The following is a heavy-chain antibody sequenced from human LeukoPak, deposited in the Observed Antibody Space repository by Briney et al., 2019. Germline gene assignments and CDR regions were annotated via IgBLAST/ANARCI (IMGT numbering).Heavy chain of an antibody. J-gene: IGHJ6*03. CDR1: GGSFSGYY. D-gene: IGHD2-15*01. CDR2: INHSGRT. Sequence: SETLSLTCAVYGGSFSGYYWSWIRQPPGKGLEWIGEINHSGRTNYSPSLKSRVTISVDTSKNQFSLKLSSVTAADTAVYYCARAVVVRNRRYYYYYYMDVWGKGTTVIVSS. V-gene: IGHV4-34*01. CDR3: ARAVVVRNRRYYYYYYMDV.